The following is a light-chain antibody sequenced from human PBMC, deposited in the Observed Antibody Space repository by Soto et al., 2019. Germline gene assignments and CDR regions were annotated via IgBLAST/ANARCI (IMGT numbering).Light chain of an antibody. CDR1: SSNIGAGYY. CDR3: AAWDDSLSGPV. V-gene: IGLV1-47*01. CDR2: RNN. J-gene: IGLJ7*01. Sequence: QPVLTQPPSVSGAPGQRVTISCTGSSSNIGAGYYVHWYQQLPGTAPKLLIYRNNQRPSGVPDRFSGSKSGTSASLAISGLRSEDEADYYCAAWDDSLSGPVFGGGTQLTVL.